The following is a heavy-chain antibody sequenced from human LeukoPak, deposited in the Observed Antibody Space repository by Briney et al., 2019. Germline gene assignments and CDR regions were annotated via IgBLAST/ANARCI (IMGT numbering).Heavy chain of an antibody. J-gene: IGHJ4*02. Sequence: GALRLSCAASGFTFSSYAMHWVRQAPGKGLEWVAVISYDGSNKYYADSVKGRFTISRDNSKNTLYLQMNSLRAEDTAVYYCAKVLDALTIFGVVRDANFDYWGQGTLVTVSS. D-gene: IGHD3-3*01. CDR1: GFTFSSYA. CDR2: ISYDGSNK. V-gene: IGHV3-30*04. CDR3: AKVLDALTIFGVVRDANFDY.